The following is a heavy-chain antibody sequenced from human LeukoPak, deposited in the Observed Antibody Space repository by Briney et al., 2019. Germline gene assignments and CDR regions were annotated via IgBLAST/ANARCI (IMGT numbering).Heavy chain of an antibody. D-gene: IGHD3-22*01. CDR3: VRDISGYYFDY. CDR2: ISGSSIYT. J-gene: IGHJ4*02. CDR1: GFTFSDYH. Sequence: PGGSLRLSCAASGFTFSDYHMTWIRQAPGKGLEWVSYISGSSIYTRYADSVKGRFTISRDNAKNSLYLQMNSLRAEDTALYYCVRDISGYYFDYWGQETLVTVSS. V-gene: IGHV3-11*05.